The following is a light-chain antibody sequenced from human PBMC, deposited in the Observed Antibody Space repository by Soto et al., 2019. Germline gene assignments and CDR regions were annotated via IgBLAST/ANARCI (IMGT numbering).Light chain of an antibody. CDR3: QQYNSYWT. V-gene: IGKV1-5*03. J-gene: IGKJ1*01. CDR1: QCIRSW. Sequence: DIQMTQSHSTLSASVGDRVTITCRSSQCIRSWLAWYQQKPGKAPKHLLYKSSSLESGVPSRFSGSGSGTEFTLTISSLQPDDFATYYCQQYNSYWTFGQGTKVEIK. CDR2: KSS.